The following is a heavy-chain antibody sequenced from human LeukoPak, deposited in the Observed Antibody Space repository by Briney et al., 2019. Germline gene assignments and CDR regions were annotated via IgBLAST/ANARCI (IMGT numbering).Heavy chain of an antibody. CDR2: ISIHSGNT. J-gene: IGHJ5*02. V-gene: IGHV1-18*01. D-gene: IGHD1-26*01. CDR3: ARDAVVGATLRGAFFYWFDP. Sequence: ASVKVSCKASGYSFPDFGINWVRQAPGQGLEWLGWISIHSGNTNSAQKVQGRVTMTTDTSTSTAYIELRNLRSDDTAVYYCARDAVVGATLRGAFFYWFDPWGQGTQVTVSS. CDR1: GYSFPDFG.